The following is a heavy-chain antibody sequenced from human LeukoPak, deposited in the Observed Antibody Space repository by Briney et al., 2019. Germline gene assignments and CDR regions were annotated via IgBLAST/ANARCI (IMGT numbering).Heavy chain of an antibody. J-gene: IGHJ4*02. D-gene: IGHD6-13*01. CDR3: AKDKYSSSWALDY. Sequence: PGGSLRLSCAASGFTFDDYAMHWVPQAPGKGLEWVSLISGDGGSTYYADSVKGRFTISRDNSKNSLYLQMNSLGTEDTALYYCAKDKYSSSWALDYWGRGTLVTVSS. CDR2: ISGDGGST. CDR1: GFTFDDYA. V-gene: IGHV3-43*02.